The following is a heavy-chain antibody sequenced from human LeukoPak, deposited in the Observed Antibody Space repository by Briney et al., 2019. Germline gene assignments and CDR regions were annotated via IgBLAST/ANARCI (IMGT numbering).Heavy chain of an antibody. Sequence: SETLSLTCAVSGGSVSSSNWWSWVRQPPGKGLEWIGEIYHSGSTNYNPSLKSRVTISVDKSKNQFSLKLSSVTAADTAVYYCARGRAAGSWYFDFWGQGTLVTASS. J-gene: IGHJ4*02. CDR2: IYHSGST. CDR1: GGSVSSSNW. V-gene: IGHV4-4*02. CDR3: ARGRAAGSWYFDF. D-gene: IGHD6-13*01.